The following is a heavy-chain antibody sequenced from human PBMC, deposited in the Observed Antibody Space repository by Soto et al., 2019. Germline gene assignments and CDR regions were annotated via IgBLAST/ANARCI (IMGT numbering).Heavy chain of an antibody. D-gene: IGHD3-10*01. Sequence: EVQLVESGGGLVQPGGSLRRSCAASGFTFSLYSMSWVRQAPGKGLEWVSYISRSSTGIHYADSVKCRFTISRDDATNSLHLQMNSLRDGDTAVYYCARAVTWGLDVWAQGTTVSISS. CDR2: ISRSSTGI. V-gene: IGHV3-48*02. CDR1: GFTFSLYS. CDR3: ARAVTWGLDV. J-gene: IGHJ6*02.